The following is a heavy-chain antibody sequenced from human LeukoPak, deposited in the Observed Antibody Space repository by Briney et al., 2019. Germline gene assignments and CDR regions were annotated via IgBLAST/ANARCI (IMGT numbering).Heavy chain of an antibody. CDR3: ARDPLPYCGGDCYPYYFDY. CDR1: GFTFGTYA. V-gene: IGHV3-30-3*01. CDR2: ISYDGNNK. D-gene: IGHD2-21*02. Sequence: GGSLRLSCAASGFTFGTYAMHWVRQAPGKGLEWVAVISYDGNNKYYADSVKGRFTISRDNSKNTLYLQMNSLRAEDTAVYYCARDPLPYCGGDCYPYYFDYWGQGTLVTVSS. J-gene: IGHJ4*02.